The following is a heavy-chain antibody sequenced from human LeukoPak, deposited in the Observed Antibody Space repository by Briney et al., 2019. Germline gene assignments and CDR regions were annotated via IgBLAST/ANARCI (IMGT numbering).Heavy chain of an antibody. CDR3: AKGDYYGSGSPYRDYYFDY. J-gene: IGHJ4*02. CDR2: ISYDGSNK. D-gene: IGHD3-10*01. CDR1: GFTFSSYG. V-gene: IGHV3-30*18. Sequence: GGSLRLSCAASGFTFSSYGMHWVRQAPGKGLEWVAVISYDGSNKYYADSVKGRFTISRDNSKNTLYLQMNRLRAEDTAVYYCAKGDYYGSGSPYRDYYFDYWGQGTLVTVSS.